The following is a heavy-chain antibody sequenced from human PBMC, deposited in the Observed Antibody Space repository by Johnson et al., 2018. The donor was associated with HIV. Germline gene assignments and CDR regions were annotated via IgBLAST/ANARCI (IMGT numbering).Heavy chain of an antibody. V-gene: IGHV3-30-3*01. J-gene: IGHJ3*02. D-gene: IGHD1-26*01. Sequence: QVQLVESGGGVVQPGRSLRLSCAASGFTFSSYAIHWVRQAPGQGLEWVAVMSSDGSTEYYADSVKGRFTISRDNSENTLYLQMNSLRIEDTAVYYCARPCTWSFYDAFDIWGQGTMVTVSS. CDR3: ARPCTWSFYDAFDI. CDR2: MSSDGSTE. CDR1: GFTFSSYA.